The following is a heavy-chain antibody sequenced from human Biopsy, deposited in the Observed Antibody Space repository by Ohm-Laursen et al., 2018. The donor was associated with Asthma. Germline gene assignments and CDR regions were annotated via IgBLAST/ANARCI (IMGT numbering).Heavy chain of an antibody. CDR2: ISSLSRYK. Sequence: SLRLCCTASGFDFSDYTMNWVRQAPGKGLEWVSSISSLSRYKYYSDSLRGRVTISRDNAKSSLHLQMSSLRAEDTAVYFCARDFTIGSGSPFHFWGPGTLVTVSS. CDR1: GFDFSDYT. J-gene: IGHJ4*01. CDR3: ARDFTIGSGSPFHF. D-gene: IGHD3-10*01. V-gene: IGHV3-21*01.